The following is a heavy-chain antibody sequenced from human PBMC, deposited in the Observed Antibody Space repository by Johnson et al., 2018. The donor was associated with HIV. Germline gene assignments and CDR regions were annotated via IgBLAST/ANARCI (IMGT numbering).Heavy chain of an antibody. V-gene: IGHV3-74*01. CDR3: AREGPSERAGFDI. CDR2: IKSDGGST. J-gene: IGHJ3*02. Sequence: VQLVESGGGLVQPGGSLRLSCVVSGFTFKTYWMHWVRQAPGKGLVWVARIKSDGGSTSYVDSVKGRFIISRDNTKNTLYRQMNSLRADDTAVYYCAREGPSERAGFDIWGQGTMVTVSS. CDR1: GFTFKTYW.